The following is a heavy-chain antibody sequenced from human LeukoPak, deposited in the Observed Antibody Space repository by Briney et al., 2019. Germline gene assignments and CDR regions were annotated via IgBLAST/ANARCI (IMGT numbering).Heavy chain of an antibody. D-gene: IGHD6-6*01. Sequence: GGSLRLSCAASGFTFTNYWMTWVRQAPGKGLQWVANIKQDGSVKYYVDSVKGRFIISRDNAKNSLYLQMNSLRAEDTAVYSCARIGYSSSSLDFWGRGTLVTVSS. V-gene: IGHV3-7*03. CDR3: ARIGYSSSSLDF. J-gene: IGHJ4*02. CDR2: IKQDGSVK. CDR1: GFTFTNYW.